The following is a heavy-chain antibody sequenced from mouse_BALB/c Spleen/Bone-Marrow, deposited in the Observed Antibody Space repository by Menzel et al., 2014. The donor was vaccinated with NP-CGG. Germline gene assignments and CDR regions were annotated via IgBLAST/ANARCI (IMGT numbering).Heavy chain of an antibody. D-gene: IGHD2-1*01. CDR2: ISTYSGKT. Sequence: VQLQQSGPELVRAGASVKISCKGSGYTFTEYVMHWVRQSHAKSLEWIGVISTYSGKTNYNQKFKGKATMTVDKSSSTAYMELARLTSEDSAIYYCASYFGNAMDYWGQGTSVTVSS. CDR3: ASYFGNAMDY. CDR1: GYTFTEYV. J-gene: IGHJ4*01. V-gene: IGHV1-67*01.